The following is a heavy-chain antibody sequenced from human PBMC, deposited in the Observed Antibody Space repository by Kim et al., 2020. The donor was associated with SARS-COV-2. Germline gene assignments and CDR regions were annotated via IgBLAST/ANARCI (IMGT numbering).Heavy chain of an antibody. Sequence: GGSLRRSCAASGFTFSSYSMNGVRQAPGQGREWGSYISSSRSSIYYADSVKGRFIISRDNAKNTLYLQMNSLRAEDTAVYYCARLYDPPLVWGQGTRVTV. J-gene: IGHJ4*02. V-gene: IGHV3-48*01. D-gene: IGHD3-22*01. CDR3: ARLYDPPLV. CDR1: GFTFSSYS. CDR2: ISSSRSSI.